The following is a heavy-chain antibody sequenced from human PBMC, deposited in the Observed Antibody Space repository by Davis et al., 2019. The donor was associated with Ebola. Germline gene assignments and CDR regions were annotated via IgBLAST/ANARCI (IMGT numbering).Heavy chain of an antibody. Sequence: PGGSLRLSCAASGFTFDDYAMHWVRQAPGKGLEWVSGISWNSGSIGYADSVKDRFTISRDNAKSTVYLQLNSVRAEDTAVYYCARAAYSYDEGYMDAWGKGTTVTVSS. CDR1: GFTFDDYA. CDR3: ARAAYSYDEGYMDA. D-gene: IGHD5-18*01. CDR2: ISWNSGSI. J-gene: IGHJ6*03. V-gene: IGHV3-9*01.